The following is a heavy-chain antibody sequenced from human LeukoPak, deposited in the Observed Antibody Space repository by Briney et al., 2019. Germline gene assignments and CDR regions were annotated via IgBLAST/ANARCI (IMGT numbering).Heavy chain of an antibody. CDR1: GFTFSSYG. D-gene: IGHD2-2*01. V-gene: IGHV3-33*01. CDR3: ARDGTGQLRPGIAGLLDY. Sequence: GGSLRLSCAASGFTFSSYGMHWVRQAPGKGLEWVAVIWYDGSNKYYADSVKGRFTISRDNSKNTLYLQMNSLRAEDTAVYYCARDGTGQLRPGIAGLLDYWGQGTLVTVSS. J-gene: IGHJ4*02. CDR2: IWYDGSNK.